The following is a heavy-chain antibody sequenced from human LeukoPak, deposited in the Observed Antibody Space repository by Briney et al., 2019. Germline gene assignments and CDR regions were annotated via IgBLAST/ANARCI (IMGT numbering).Heavy chain of an antibody. D-gene: IGHD2/OR15-2a*01. Sequence: GGSLRLSCAASGFTFSNYWMHWVRQAPGKGLVWVSRIKNDGTTTTSADSVKGRFTISRDNAKNTLYLQMNSLRAEDTAVYYCARDPFYGDADLDSWGQGTLVTVSS. V-gene: IGHV3-74*01. CDR3: ARDPFYGDADLDS. CDR2: IKNDGTTT. CDR1: GFTFSNYW. J-gene: IGHJ4*02.